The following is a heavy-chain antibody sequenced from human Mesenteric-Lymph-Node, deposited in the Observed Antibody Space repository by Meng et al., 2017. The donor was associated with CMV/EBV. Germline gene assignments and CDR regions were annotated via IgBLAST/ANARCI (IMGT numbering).Heavy chain of an antibody. CDR1: GFTFSSYW. Sequence: GGSLRLSCAASGFTFSSYWMSWVRQAPGKGLEWVANIKQDGSEKYYVDSVKGRFTIARDNAKNSLYLQMNSLRAEDTAVYYCARAGWRIAARPWGQGTLVTVSS. CDR2: IKQDGSEK. CDR3: ARAGWRIAARP. J-gene: IGHJ5*02. V-gene: IGHV3-7*01. D-gene: IGHD6-6*01.